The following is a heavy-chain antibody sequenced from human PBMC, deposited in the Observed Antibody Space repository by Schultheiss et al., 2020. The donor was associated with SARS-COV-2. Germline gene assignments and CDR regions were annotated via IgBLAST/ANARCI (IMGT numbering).Heavy chain of an antibody. Sequence: SGPTLVKPTQTLTLTCTFSGFSLSTSGVGVGWIRQPPGKAPEWLAVIYWDDDKRYSPSLKSRLTISKDTSKNQVVLTMTNMDPVETGTYYCAHRYDSSGYLYLIYWGQGTRVTVSS. V-gene: IGHV2-5*02. CDR3: AHRYDSSGYLYLIY. CDR1: GFSLSTSGVG. J-gene: IGHJ4*02. CDR2: IYWDDDK. D-gene: IGHD3-22*01.